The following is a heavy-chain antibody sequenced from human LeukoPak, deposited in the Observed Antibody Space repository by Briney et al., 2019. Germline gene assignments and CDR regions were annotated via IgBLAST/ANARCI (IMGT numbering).Heavy chain of an antibody. J-gene: IGHJ3*02. V-gene: IGHV3-23*01. Sequence: GGSLRLSCAASGFTFGDYAMSWVRPAPGKGLEWVSDQSDTGYYRNYAGSAEGRFTISRDNSKNTLWLQMNSLRAEDTAVYYCARKWHGGFDIWSQGTMITVSS. CDR3: ARKWHGGFDI. CDR1: GFTFGDYA. CDR2: QSDTGYYR. D-gene: IGHD2-8*01.